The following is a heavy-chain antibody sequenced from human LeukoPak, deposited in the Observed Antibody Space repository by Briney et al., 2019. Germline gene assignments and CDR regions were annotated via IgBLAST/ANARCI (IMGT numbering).Heavy chain of an antibody. CDR2: ISYNGSNK. J-gene: IGHJ4*02. CDR3: AKGPRYGGFGNLDY. V-gene: IGHV3-30-3*01. D-gene: IGHD1-26*01. CDR1: GFTFSSYA. Sequence: GGSLRLSCAASGFTFSSYAMHWVRQAPGKGLEWVAVISYNGSNKYYADSVKGRFTISRDNSKNTLYLQMNSLRAEDTAVYYCAKGPRYGGFGNLDYWGQGTLVTVSS.